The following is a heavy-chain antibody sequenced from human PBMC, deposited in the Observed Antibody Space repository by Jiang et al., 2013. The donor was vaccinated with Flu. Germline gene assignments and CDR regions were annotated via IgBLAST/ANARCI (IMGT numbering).Heavy chain of an antibody. J-gene: IGHJ6*03. Sequence: SGSGLVKPSETLSLTCAVSGASINYYYWSWIRQSPGKGLEWIGYLYTNGDTNYNPSLKSRVTMSLDTSKTQFSLSLTSVTAADTAIYYCARGRGNYFYYYTDVWGRGTTVTVSS. CDR2: LYTNGDT. V-gene: IGHV4-4*09. CDR1: GASINYYY. D-gene: IGHD3-16*01. CDR3: ARGRGNYFYYYTDV.